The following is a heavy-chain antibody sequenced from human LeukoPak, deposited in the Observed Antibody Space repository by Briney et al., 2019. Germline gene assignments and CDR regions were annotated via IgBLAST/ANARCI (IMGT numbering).Heavy chain of an antibody. J-gene: IGHJ5*02. CDR3: ARRGYDIFLFDP. D-gene: IGHD3-9*01. Sequence: PGGSLRLSCAASGFTFSSYEMNWVRQAPGKGLEWVSYISSSGSTIYYADSVKGRFTISRDNAKNSLYLQMNSLRAEDTAVYYCARRGYDIFLFDPWGQGTLVTVSS. V-gene: IGHV3-48*03. CDR1: GFTFSSYE. CDR2: ISSSGSTI.